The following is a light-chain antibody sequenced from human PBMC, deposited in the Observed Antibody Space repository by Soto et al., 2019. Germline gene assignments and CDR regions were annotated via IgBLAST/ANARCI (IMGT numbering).Light chain of an antibody. J-gene: IGLJ2*01. CDR2: EVS. CDR3: SSFAGSQGVV. CDR1: SSDVGGYNY. V-gene: IGLV2-8*01. Sequence: QSALTQPPSASGSPGQSVTISCTGTSSDVGGYNYVSWYQQHPGKAPKLMIYEVSKRPSGVPDRFSGSKSGNTASLTVSGLQAEDEADYFFSSFAGSQGVVFGGGTKLTVL.